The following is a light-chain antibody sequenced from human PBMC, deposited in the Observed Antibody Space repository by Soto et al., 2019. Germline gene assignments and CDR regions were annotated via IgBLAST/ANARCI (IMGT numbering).Light chain of an antibody. CDR1: QSLTNNY. J-gene: IGKJ1*01. V-gene: IGKV3-20*01. Sequence: EIVLTQSPVTLSVSPGERATLSCRASQSLTNNYVAWYQQKPGRALRLLNDGASTRATGIPDWFGGGSSGTYSTTTVSRLDHDDVAEYYHQQYESVLTFGQGTKVEI. CDR3: QQYESVLT. CDR2: GAS.